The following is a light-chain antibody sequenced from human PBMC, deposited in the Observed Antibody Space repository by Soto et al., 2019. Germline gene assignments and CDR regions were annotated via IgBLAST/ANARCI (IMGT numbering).Light chain of an antibody. CDR1: QSVGNN. J-gene: IGKJ4*01. Sequence: EIVVTQSPATLSVSPGERATLSCRASQSVGNNFAWYQQKPGQPPRLLIFATSTRATSVPARFSGSGSGTEFTLTISSLQSEDFAVYYCQQYGDWPLTFGGGAKVEIE. CDR3: QQYGDWPLT. CDR2: ATS. V-gene: IGKV3-15*01.